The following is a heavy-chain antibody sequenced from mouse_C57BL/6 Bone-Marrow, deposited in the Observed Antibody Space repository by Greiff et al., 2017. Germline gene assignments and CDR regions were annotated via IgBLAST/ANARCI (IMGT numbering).Heavy chain of an antibody. V-gene: IGHV1-69*01. D-gene: IGHD2-5*01. Sequence: VQLQQSGAELVMPGASVKLSCKASGYTFTSYWMHWVKQRPGQGLEWIGEIDPSDSYTNYNQKFKGKSTLTVDKSSSTAYMQLSSLTSEDSAVYYCARSTYYSNFYAMDYWGQGTSVTVSS. CDR2: IDPSDSYT. CDR1: GYTFTSYW. CDR3: ARSTYYSNFYAMDY. J-gene: IGHJ4*01.